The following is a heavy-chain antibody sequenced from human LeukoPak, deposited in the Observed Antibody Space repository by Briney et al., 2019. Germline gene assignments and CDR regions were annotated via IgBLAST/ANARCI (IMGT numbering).Heavy chain of an antibody. V-gene: IGHV3-23*01. Sequence: PGGSLRLSCAAYGFTFSDYAMSWARQAPGKGLEWVSVISGSASHTYYADSVKGRFTISRDNSKNTLYLQMSSLRAEDTAVYSCAKGGHCSTTDCHDGRMDVWGKGTTVTVSS. CDR3: AKGGHCSTTDCHDGRMDV. J-gene: IGHJ6*04. D-gene: IGHD2-2*01. CDR2: ISGSASHT. CDR1: GFTFSDYA.